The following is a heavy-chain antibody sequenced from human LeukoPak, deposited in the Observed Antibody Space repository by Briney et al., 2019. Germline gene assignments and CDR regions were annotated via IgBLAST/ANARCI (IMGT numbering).Heavy chain of an antibody. CDR3: ARQVAGLFFNS. Sequence: SETLSLTCTVSGDSVSSTTSYWTWIRQPPGQGLEYIGSIFYSGITFYNPSLKSRVTMSVDTSKNQFSLKLNSVTAADTAVYFCARQVAGLFFNSWGQGTLVAVSS. J-gene: IGHJ4*02. D-gene: IGHD6-19*01. CDR1: GDSVSSTTSY. CDR2: IFYSGIT. V-gene: IGHV4-39*01.